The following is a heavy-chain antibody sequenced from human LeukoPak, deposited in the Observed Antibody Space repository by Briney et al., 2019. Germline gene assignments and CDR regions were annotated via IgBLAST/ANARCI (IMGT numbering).Heavy chain of an antibody. CDR3: ARRSRAPQSHVRYFDL. CDR1: GGSFSGYY. CDR2: INHSGST. V-gene: IGHV4-34*01. J-gene: IGHJ2*01. D-gene: IGHD6-6*01. Sequence: SETLSLTCAVYGGSFSGYYWSWIRQPPGKGLEWIGEINHSGSTNYNPSLKSRVTISVDTSKNQFSLKLSAVTAADTAVYYCARRSRAPQSHVRYFDLWGRGTLVTVSS.